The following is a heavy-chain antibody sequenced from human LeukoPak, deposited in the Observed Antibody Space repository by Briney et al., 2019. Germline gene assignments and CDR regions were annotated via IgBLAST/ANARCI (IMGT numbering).Heavy chain of an antibody. J-gene: IGHJ3*02. CDR3: AKLYNWNDEGAFDI. Sequence: GGSLRLSCAASGFTFSDYYMSWIRQAPAKGLEWVSFISSSSGYRNYAASVKGRFTISRDNAKNSLYLQMNSLGVEDTAVYYCAKLYNWNDEGAFDIWGRGTMVTVSS. V-gene: IGHV3-11*06. CDR2: ISSSSGYR. D-gene: IGHD1-1*01. CDR1: GFTFSDYY.